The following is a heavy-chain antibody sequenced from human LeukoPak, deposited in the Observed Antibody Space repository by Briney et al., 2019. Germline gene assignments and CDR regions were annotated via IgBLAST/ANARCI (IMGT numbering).Heavy chain of an antibody. CDR3: ARGANIGWLRNNDPFDI. CDR1: GYNFTNYW. J-gene: IGHJ3*02. CDR2: IYPSDFDT. Sequence: GESLKISCKGSGYNFTNYWVGWVRQMPGKGLECMGIIYPSDFDTRISPTFKGQVTITADKSISTAHLQWSSLKASDTAMYYCARGANIGWLRNNDPFDIWGQGTMVIVSS. V-gene: IGHV5-51*01. D-gene: IGHD5-12*01.